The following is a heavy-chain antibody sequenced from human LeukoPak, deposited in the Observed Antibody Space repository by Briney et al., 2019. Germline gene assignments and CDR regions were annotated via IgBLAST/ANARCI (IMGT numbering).Heavy chain of an antibody. Sequence: GGSLRLSCAASGFTFSSYWMRWVRQPPGKGLEWAANIKQDGSEKYYVDSVKGRFTISRDNAKNSLYLQMNSLRAEDTAVYYCARESSGYYSDYWGQGTLVTVSS. CDR2: IKQDGSEK. CDR1: GFTFSSYW. D-gene: IGHD3-22*01. J-gene: IGHJ4*02. CDR3: ARESSGYYSDY. V-gene: IGHV3-7*01.